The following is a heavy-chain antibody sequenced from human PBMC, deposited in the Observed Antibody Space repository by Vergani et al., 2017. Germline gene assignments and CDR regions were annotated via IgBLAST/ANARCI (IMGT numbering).Heavy chain of an antibody. CDR1: GYSFTSYW. D-gene: IGHD2-2*02. J-gene: IGHJ5*02. CDR2: IYPGDSDT. CDR3: ARVVTGYCSSTSCYTGDWFDP. Sequence: EVQLVQSGAEVKKPGESLRISCKGSGYSFTSYWIGWVRQMPGKGLEWMGIIYPGDSDTRYSPSFQGQVTISADKSISTAYLQWSSLKASDTAMYYCARVVTGYCSSTSCYTGDWFDPWGQGTLVTVSS. V-gene: IGHV5-51*01.